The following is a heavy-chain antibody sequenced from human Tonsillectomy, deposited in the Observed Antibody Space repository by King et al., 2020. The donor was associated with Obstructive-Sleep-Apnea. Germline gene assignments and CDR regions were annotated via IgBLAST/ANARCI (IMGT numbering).Heavy chain of an antibody. Sequence: VQLQESGPGLVKPSETLSLTCTVSGSSISSGYYWGWIRQPPGKGLEWIGSIYHSGSTYSNPSLKSRITISVHTSKNQFSLKLSSVTAADTAVYYCARVDIGVVITLFDYWGRGTLVTVSS. CDR2: IYHSGST. CDR1: GSSISSGYY. V-gene: IGHV4-38-2*02. D-gene: IGHD3-3*01. J-gene: IGHJ4*02. CDR3: ARVDIGVVITLFDY.